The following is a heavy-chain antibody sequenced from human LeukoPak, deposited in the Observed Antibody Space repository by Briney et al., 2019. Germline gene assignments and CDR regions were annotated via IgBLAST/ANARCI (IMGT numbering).Heavy chain of an antibody. V-gene: IGHV4-59*01. CDR3: ARDRRYYDSSGYPPYYYGMDV. D-gene: IGHD3-22*01. CDR2: IYYGGSA. J-gene: IGHJ6*02. CDR1: GGSISSYY. Sequence: SETLSLTCTVSGGSISSYYWRWIRQPPGKGLEGFGYIYYGGSANYNPSLKSRVTISVDPSHHQLSLKLRSVTAADTAVYYCARDRRYYDSSGYPPYYYGMDVWGQGTTVTVSS.